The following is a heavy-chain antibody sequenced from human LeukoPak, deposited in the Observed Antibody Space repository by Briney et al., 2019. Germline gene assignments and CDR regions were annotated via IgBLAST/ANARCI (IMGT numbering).Heavy chain of an antibody. V-gene: IGHV4-61*01. Sequence: PSETLSLTCTVSGGSISSSSYYWSWIRRPPGKGLEWIGYIYYSGSTNYNPSLKSRVTISVDTSKNQFSLKLSSVTAADTAVYYCARGLSLYYFDYWGQGTLVTVSS. CDR2: IYYSGST. J-gene: IGHJ4*02. CDR1: GGSISSSSYY. CDR3: ARGLSLYYFDY.